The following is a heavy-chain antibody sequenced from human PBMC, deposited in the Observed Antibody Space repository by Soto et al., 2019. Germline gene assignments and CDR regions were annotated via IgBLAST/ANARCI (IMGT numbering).Heavy chain of an antibody. V-gene: IGHV4-31*02. CDR3: ARAPGRMMNALRYYYGLDV. CDR2: IYHRGGT. CDR1: GGSISSGGYY. D-gene: IGHD2-8*01. J-gene: IGHJ6*02. Sequence: QVQLQESGPGLVKPSETLSFTCNVSGGSISSGGYYWSWIRQLPGKGLEWIGYIYHRGGTYYNPALKRRITISVDTSKTQFSLKMTSVTAADTAVYFCARAPGRMMNALRYYYGLDVWGQGTTVTVS.